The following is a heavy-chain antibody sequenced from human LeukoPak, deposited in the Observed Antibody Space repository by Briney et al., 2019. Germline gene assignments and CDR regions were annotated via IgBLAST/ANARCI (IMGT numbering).Heavy chain of an antibody. J-gene: IGHJ6*02. Sequence: ASVKVSCKASGYAFTSYGLTWVRQAPGQGLEWMGWISPNTGGTHYAQNFQGRVSMTRDTSISTAYMELGSLTSDDTAVYYCAKGHYGMDVWGQGTTVTVSS. CDR3: AKGHYGMDV. CDR2: ISPNTGGT. V-gene: IGHV1-2*02. CDR1: GYAFTSYG.